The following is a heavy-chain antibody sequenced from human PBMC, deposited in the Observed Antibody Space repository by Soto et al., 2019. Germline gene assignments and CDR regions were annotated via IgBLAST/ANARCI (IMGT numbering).Heavy chain of an antibody. J-gene: IGHJ4*02. CDR3: ARAVAAASDY. CDR1: GFTFSSYS. CDR2: ISSSSTYI. Sequence: PGGSLRLSCAASGFTFSSYSMNWVRRAPGKGLEWVSSISSSSTYIYYADSVKGRFTISRDNAKNSLYVQMNSLRAEDTAVYYCARAVAAASDYWGQGTLVTVSS. V-gene: IGHV3-21*01. D-gene: IGHD6-13*01.